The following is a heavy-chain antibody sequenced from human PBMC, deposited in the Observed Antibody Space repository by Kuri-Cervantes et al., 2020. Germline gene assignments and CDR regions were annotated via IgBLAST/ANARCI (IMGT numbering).Heavy chain of an antibody. D-gene: IGHD3-3*01. CDR2: ISSSSSYI. V-gene: IGHV3-21*01. CDR3: ARESWTIFGVVTKGYYFDY. CDR1: GFTFSSYS. Sequence: GESLKISCAASGFTFSSYSMNWVRQAPGKGPEWVSSISSSSSYIYYADSVKGRFTISRDNAKNSLYLQMNSLRAEDTAVYYCARESWTIFGVVTKGYYFDYWGQGTLVTVSS. J-gene: IGHJ4*02.